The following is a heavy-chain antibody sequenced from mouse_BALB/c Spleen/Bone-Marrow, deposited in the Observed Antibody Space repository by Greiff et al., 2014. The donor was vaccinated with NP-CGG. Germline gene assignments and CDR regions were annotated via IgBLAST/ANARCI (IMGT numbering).Heavy chain of an antibody. CDR1: GYTFTSYW. CDR3: ARSEATMILAY. Sequence: VKLVESGAELARPGASVKLSCKASGYTFTSYWMQWVKQRPGQGLEWIGAIYPGDGDTRYTQKFKGKATLTADKSSSTAYMQLSSLASDDSAVYYCARSEATMILAYWGQGTLVTVSA. J-gene: IGHJ3*01. V-gene: IGHV1-87*01. D-gene: IGHD2-4*01. CDR2: IYPGDGDT.